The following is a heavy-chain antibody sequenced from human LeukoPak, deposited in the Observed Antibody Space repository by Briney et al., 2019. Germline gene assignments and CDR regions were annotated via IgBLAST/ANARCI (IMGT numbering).Heavy chain of an antibody. Sequence: GGSLRLSCAASGFTFSSYGMHWVRQAPGKGLEWVAVIWYDGSNKYYADSVKGRLTISRDNSKNTLYLQMNSLRAEDTAVYYCAKGKRDSGSYHLDYWGQGTLVTVSS. CDR2: IWYDGSNK. J-gene: IGHJ4*02. CDR1: GFTFSSYG. V-gene: IGHV3-33*06. CDR3: AKGKRDSGSYHLDY. D-gene: IGHD1-26*01.